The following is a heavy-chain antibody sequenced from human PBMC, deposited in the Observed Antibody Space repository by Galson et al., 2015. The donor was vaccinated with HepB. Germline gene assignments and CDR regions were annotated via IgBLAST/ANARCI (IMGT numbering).Heavy chain of an antibody. J-gene: IGHJ3*02. CDR1: GFTFDDYA. V-gene: IGHV3-9*01. CDR3: AKGLEYSSSSEGVNDAFDI. D-gene: IGHD6-6*01. CDR2: ISWNSGSI. Sequence: LRLSCAASGFTFDDYAMHWVRQAPGKGLEWVSGISWNSGSIGYADSVKGRFTISRDNAKNSLYLQMNSLRAEDTALYYCAKGLEYSSSSEGVNDAFDIWGQGTMVTVSS.